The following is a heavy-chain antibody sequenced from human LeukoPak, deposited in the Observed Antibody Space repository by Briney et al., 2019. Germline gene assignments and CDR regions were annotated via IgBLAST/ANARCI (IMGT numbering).Heavy chain of an antibody. Sequence: GASVKVSCKASGYTFTSYGISWVRQAPGQGLEWMGWISAYNGNTNYAQKLQGRVTMTTDTSTSTAYMELRSLRSDDTAVYYCARDLGYGDYAPGSWFDPWGQGTLVTVSS. CDR3: ARDLGYGDYAPGSWFDP. CDR2: ISAYNGNT. D-gene: IGHD4-17*01. J-gene: IGHJ5*02. CDR1: GYTFTSYG. V-gene: IGHV1-18*01.